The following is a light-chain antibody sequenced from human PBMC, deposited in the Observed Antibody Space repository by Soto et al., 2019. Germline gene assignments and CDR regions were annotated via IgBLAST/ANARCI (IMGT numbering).Light chain of an antibody. CDR2: EVS. V-gene: IGLV2-14*01. CDR1: SXDVGGYNY. J-gene: IGLJ1*01. CDR3: SSYTSSSTYV. Sequence: QSALTQPASVSGSPGQSITISCTGTSXDVGGYNYVSWHQQHPGKAPKLMIYEVSNRPSGVSNRFSGSKSGNTASLTISGLQAEDEADYYCSSYTSSSTYVFGTGTKVTVL.